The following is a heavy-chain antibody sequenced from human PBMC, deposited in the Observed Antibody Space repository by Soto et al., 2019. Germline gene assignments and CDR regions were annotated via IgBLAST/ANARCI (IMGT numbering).Heavy chain of an antibody. V-gene: IGHV3-74*01. CDR1: GFSFSRYW. CDR3: AREGLDTAGFFDS. CDR2: IKSDGTST. Sequence: GGSLRLSCVASGFSFSRYWMHWVRQAPGKGLEWVSRIKSDGTSTSYADSVKGRFTISRDNAKNTLYLQMDNLRAEDTAVYYCAREGLDTAGFFDSWGQGRMVTVS. D-gene: IGHD6-13*01. J-gene: IGHJ3*02.